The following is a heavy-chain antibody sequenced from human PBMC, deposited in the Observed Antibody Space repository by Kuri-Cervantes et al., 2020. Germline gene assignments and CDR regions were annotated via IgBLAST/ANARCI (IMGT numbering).Heavy chain of an antibody. CDR1: GGSISSGSYY. V-gene: IGHV4-39*01. D-gene: IGHD3-22*01. CDR2: IYYSGST. J-gene: IGHJ3*02. CDR3: ARQARNYYDMRAFDI. Sequence: ESLKISCTVSGGSISSGSYYWGWIRQPPGKGLEWIGSIYYSGSTYYNPSLKSRVTISVDTSKNQFSLKLSSVTAADTAVYYCARQARNYYDMRAFDIWGQGTMVTVSS.